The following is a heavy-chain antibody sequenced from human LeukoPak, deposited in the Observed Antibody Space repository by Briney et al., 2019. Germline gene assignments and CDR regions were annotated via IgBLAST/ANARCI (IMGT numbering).Heavy chain of an antibody. D-gene: IGHD1-1*01. CDR3: ARDRGGTGDFDY. CDR1: GYTFTSYG. V-gene: IGHV1-3*01. Sequence: ASVKVSCKASGYTFTSYGISWVRQAPGQRLEWMGWINAGNGNTKYSQEFQGRVTITRDTSASTAYVELSSLRSEDTAVYYCARDRGGTGDFDYWGQGTLVTVSS. CDR2: INAGNGNT. J-gene: IGHJ4*02.